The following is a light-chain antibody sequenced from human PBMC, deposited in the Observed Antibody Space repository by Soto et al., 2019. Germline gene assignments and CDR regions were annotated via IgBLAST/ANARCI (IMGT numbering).Light chain of an antibody. V-gene: IGLV3-21*02. CDR3: QVWDGSTNHVV. Sequence: SYELTQPPSVSVAPGQTARITCEANNIGRKSVHWNQQKSGQAPVLIVYDDRERPSGIPARFSGSNSGNTATLTISRVEAGDEADYYCQVWDGSTNHVVFGGGTKLTVL. CDR2: DDR. CDR1: NIGRKS. J-gene: IGLJ2*01.